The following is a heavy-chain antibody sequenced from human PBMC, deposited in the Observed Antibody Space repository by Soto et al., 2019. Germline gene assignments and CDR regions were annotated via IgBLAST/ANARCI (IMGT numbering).Heavy chain of an antibody. J-gene: IGHJ4*02. Sequence: QVQLVQSGAEVKKPGASVKVSCKASGYTFTSYGISWVRRAPGQGLERMGWISAYNGNTNYERKLQGRLTMTTDTSTSTAYLGLRSLRSDDTAVYYCAREVGYYDSSGYYPYYFDYWGQGTLVTVSS. D-gene: IGHD3-22*01. CDR1: GYTFTSYG. CDR3: AREVGYYDSSGYYPYYFDY. V-gene: IGHV1-18*01. CDR2: ISAYNGNT.